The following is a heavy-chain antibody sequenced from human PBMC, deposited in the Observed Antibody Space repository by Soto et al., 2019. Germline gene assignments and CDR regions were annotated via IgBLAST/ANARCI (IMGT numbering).Heavy chain of an antibody. CDR3: ARWVGGSMYDNSGKYDS. CDR2: VSKDGNRK. Sequence: QVQLVESGGGVVQPGRSLRLTCAASGFTFSDSGMHWVRQAPGKGLEWVALVSKDGNRKYYADYVKGRFTISRDNSENTLYLQMNSLRAEDTAVYYCARWVGGSMYDNSGKYDSWGQGTLVTVSS. J-gene: IGHJ5*01. CDR1: GFTFSDSG. V-gene: IGHV3-30*03. D-gene: IGHD3-22*01.